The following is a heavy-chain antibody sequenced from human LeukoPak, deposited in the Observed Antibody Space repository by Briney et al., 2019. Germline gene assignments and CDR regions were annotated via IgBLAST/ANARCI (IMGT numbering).Heavy chain of an antibody. CDR2: INHSGST. J-gene: IGHJ4*02. CDR3: ARGRRGYPLDY. CDR1: GGSFSGYY. D-gene: IGHD3-22*01. Sequence: NPSETLSLTCAVYGGSFSGYYWSWIRQPPGKGLEWIGEINHSGSTNYNPSLKSRVTISVDTSKNQFSLKLSSVTAADTAVYYCARGRRGYPLDYWGQGTLVTVSS. V-gene: IGHV4-34*01.